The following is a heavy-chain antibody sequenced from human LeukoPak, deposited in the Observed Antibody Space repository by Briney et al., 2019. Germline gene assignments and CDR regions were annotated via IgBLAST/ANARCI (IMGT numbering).Heavy chain of an antibody. V-gene: IGHV4-4*07. D-gene: IGHD2-15*01. CDR2: IYTSGST. CDR1: GGSISSYY. Sequence: SETLSLTCTVSGGSISSYYWSWIRQPAGKGLEWIGRIYTSGSTNYNPSLKSRVTMSVDTSKNQFSLKLSSVTAADTAVYYCHVCYDSVYYYYYYMDVWGKGTTVTVSS. J-gene: IGHJ6*03. CDR3: HVCYDSVYYYYYYMDV.